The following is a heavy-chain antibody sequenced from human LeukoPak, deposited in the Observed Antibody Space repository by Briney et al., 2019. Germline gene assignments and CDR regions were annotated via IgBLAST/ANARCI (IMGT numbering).Heavy chain of an antibody. CDR1: GFTFRSYA. CDR3: AKISTPIPAAGAMDN. V-gene: IGHV3-23*01. Sequence: GGSLRLSCAASGFTFRSYAMSWVRQAPGQGLEWVSSISGGGGGTYYANSVKGRFTISRDNPKSTLYLQMNGLRAEDTAVYYCAKISTPIPAAGAMDNWGQGTLVTVSS. CDR2: ISGGGGGT. D-gene: IGHD6-13*01. J-gene: IGHJ4*02.